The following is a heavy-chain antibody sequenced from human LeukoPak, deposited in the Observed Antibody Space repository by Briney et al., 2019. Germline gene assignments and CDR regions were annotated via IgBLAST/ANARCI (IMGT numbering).Heavy chain of an antibody. CDR3: AKDLIAAAGTFPFDY. Sequence: GRSLRLSCAASGFTFSSYAMHWVRQAPGKGLEWVAVISYDGSNKYYADSVKGRFTISRDNSKNTLYLQMNSLRAEDTAVYYCAKDLIAAAGTFPFDYWGQGTLVTVSS. V-gene: IGHV3-30-3*01. D-gene: IGHD6-13*01. CDR1: GFTFSSYA. J-gene: IGHJ4*02. CDR2: ISYDGSNK.